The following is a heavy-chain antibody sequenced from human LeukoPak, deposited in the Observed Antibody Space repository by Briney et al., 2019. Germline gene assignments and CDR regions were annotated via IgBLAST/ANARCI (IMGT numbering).Heavy chain of an antibody. CDR2: ISSSSSYI. J-gene: IGHJ4*02. D-gene: IGHD6-19*01. CDR1: GFTFSSYS. Sequence: SGGYLRLSCAASGFTFSSYSMNWVRQAPGKGLEWVSSISSSSSYIYYADSVKGRFTISRDNAKNSLYLQMNSLRAEDTAVYYCARDPPQTWQWPDFDYWGQGTLVTVSS. CDR3: ARDPPQTWQWPDFDY. V-gene: IGHV3-21*01.